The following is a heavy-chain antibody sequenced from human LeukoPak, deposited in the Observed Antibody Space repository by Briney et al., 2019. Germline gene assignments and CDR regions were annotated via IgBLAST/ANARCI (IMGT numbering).Heavy chain of an antibody. CDR2: ISVSSVAT. Sequence: GGSLRLSCAASVFTFSNYAMTWVRQAPGKGREGVSAISVSSVATFYADSVKGRSSISRDNCKNTLYVQMNSLSPEDTAVYYCAKGPVVPVATYFFDYWGQGTLVIVSS. V-gene: IGHV3-23*01. CDR1: VFTFSNYA. J-gene: IGHJ4*02. D-gene: IGHD2-2*01. CDR3: AKGPVVPVATYFFDY.